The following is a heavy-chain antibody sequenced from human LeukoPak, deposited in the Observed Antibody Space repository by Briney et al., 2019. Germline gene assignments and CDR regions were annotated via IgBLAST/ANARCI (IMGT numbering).Heavy chain of an antibody. Sequence: ASVKVSCKASGYTFTDYYMHWVRQAPGQGLEWMGWINPNSGGTHHAQRFQGRVTMTRDTSISTAYMELSRLTSDDTALYYCARDGGYGLGYFDYWGQGTLVTVSS. J-gene: IGHJ4*02. CDR2: INPNSGGT. CDR1: GYTFTDYY. CDR3: ARDGGYGLGYFDY. V-gene: IGHV1-2*02. D-gene: IGHD1-26*01.